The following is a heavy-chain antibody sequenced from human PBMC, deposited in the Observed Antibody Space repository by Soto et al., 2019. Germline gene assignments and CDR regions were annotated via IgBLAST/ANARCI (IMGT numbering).Heavy chain of an antibody. D-gene: IGHD3-10*01. V-gene: IGHV4-4*07. CDR2: MFPGGTT. CDR3: ARTLSGFTYGSRQFYFDY. Sequence: LDPLSVSYTVSGYPSTGYVWSWIRQPAGKVLEWIGHMFPGGTTSHNSSLKSRVSMSIDTSKNQFSLTLTSVTAADTAVYYCARTLSGFTYGSRQFYFDYWGQGTLVTVSS. CDR1: GYPSTGYV. J-gene: IGHJ4*02.